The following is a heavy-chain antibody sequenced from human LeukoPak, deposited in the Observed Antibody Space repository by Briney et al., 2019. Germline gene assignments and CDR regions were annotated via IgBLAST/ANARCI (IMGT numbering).Heavy chain of an antibody. J-gene: IGHJ3*02. CDR1: GFTFSSYG. CDR2: ISYDGSNK. V-gene: IGHV3-30*18. CDR3: AEDLVNAAPDAFDI. Sequence: GRSLRLSCAASGFTFSSYGMHWVRQAPGKGLEWVAVISYDGSNKYYADSVKGRFTISRDNSKNTLYLQMNSLRAEDTAVYYCAEDLVNAAPDAFDIWGQGTMVTVSS.